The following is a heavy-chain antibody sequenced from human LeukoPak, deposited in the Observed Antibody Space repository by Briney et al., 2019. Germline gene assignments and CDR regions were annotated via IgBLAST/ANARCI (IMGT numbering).Heavy chain of an antibody. CDR1: GGSISSYY. V-gene: IGHV4-59*12. J-gene: IGHJ4*02. Sequence: PSETLSLTCTVSGGSISSYYWSWIRQPPGKGLEWIGYIYYSGSTYYNPSLKSRVTISVDRSKNQFSLKLSSVTAADTAVYYCAGTIFGVVTPPHFDYWGQGTLVTVSS. CDR3: AGTIFGVVTPPHFDY. D-gene: IGHD3-3*01. CDR2: IYYSGST.